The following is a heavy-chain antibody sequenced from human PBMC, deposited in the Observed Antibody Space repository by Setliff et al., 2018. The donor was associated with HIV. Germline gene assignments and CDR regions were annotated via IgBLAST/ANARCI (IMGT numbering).Heavy chain of an antibody. CDR1: GDSIRSHY. V-gene: IGHV4-59*11. CDR3: ARGDPLDS. Sequence: PSETLSLTCSVSGDSIRSHYWCWIRQPPGKGLEWIGCVYYTGATTYNPSVRSRVTMSIGSSKRQFSLRLRSVTTMDTAIYYCARGDPLDSWGQGILVTVSS. CDR2: VYYTGAT. J-gene: IGHJ5*01.